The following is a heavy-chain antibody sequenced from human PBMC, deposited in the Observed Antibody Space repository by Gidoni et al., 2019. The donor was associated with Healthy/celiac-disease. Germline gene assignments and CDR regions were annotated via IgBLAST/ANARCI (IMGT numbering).Heavy chain of an antibody. CDR2: ISYDGSNK. V-gene: IGHV3-30*04. J-gene: IGHJ4*02. CDR3: AREGLPYYDFWSGYYPADY. D-gene: IGHD3-3*01. CDR1: GFTFSSSA. Sequence: QVQLVESGGGVVQPGRSLRLSCAASGFTFSSSAVHWVRQAPGKGLEWVAVISYDGSNKYYADSVKGRFTISRDNSKNTLYLQMNSLRAEDTAVYYCAREGLPYYDFWSGYYPADYWGQGTLVTVSS.